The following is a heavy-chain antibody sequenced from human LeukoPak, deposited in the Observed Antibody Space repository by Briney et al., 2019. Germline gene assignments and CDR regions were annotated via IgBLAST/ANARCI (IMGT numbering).Heavy chain of an antibody. D-gene: IGHD4-17*01. Sequence: GGSLRLSCAASGFTFSNYGMHWVRQATGEGLEWVLVIYSGGNPYYADSVKGRFTISRDSFKNTLYLEMNTLRDEDTAVYYCARGRGGYGDYPDWGQGTLVTVSS. CDR3: ARGRGGYGDYPD. V-gene: IGHV3-66*01. CDR1: GFTFSNYG. CDR2: IYSGGNP. J-gene: IGHJ4*02.